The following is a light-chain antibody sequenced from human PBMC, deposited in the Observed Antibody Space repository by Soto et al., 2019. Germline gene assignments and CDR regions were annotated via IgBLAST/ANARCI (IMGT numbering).Light chain of an antibody. CDR1: SSDVGSYNL. CDR2: EGS. V-gene: IGLV2-23*01. CDR3: CSYAGSSTLV. J-gene: IGLJ2*01. Sequence: QSALTQPASVSGSPGQSITISCTGTSSDVGSYNLVSWYQQHPGKAPKLMIYEGSKRPSGVSNRFSGSKSGNTASLTISGLQAKDEPDYYCCSYAGSSTLVFGGGTKLT.